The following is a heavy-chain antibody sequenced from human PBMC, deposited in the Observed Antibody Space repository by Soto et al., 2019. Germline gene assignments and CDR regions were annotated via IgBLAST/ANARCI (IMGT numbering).Heavy chain of an antibody. CDR1: GFTFSSYA. J-gene: IGHJ4*02. CDR3: AQVRGVVALDGYFDC. D-gene: IGHD2-15*01. V-gene: IGHV3-23*01. Sequence: EVQLLESGGGLVQPGGSLRLACVASGFTFSSYAMTWVRQAPGKGLEGVSGISGSGGSTYYADSVKGRFTISRDNSKNTLYLQMNSLRAEDTAVYFCAQVRGVVALDGYFDCWGQGTLVTVSS. CDR2: ISGSGGST.